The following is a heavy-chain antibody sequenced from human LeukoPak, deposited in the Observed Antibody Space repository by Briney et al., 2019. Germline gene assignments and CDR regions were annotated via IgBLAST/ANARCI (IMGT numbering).Heavy chain of an antibody. J-gene: IGHJ6*03. D-gene: IGHD5-18*01. V-gene: IGHV5-51*01. CDR2: IYPGDSDT. CDR1: GYTFTTYW. CDR3: TRLGHGYSYSYMDV. Sequence: ESLKISCKASGYTFTTYWIGWVRQLPGKGLESMGIIYPGDSDTRYSPSFQGQVTISVDKSSSTAYLQWSSLKASDTAMYYCTRLGHGYSYSYMDVWGKGTTVTVSS.